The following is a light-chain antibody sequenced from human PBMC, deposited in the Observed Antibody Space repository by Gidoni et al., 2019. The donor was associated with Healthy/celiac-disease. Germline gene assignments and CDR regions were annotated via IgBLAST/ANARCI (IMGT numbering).Light chain of an antibody. V-gene: IGKV3-15*01. CDR3: QQYNNWPPLMYT. J-gene: IGKJ2*01. CDR2: GAS. CDR1: QSVSSN. Sequence: IVMTQSPATLSVSPGERATLSCRASQSVSSNLAWYQQKPGQAPSLLIYGASTRATGIPARFSGSGSGTEFTLTISSLQSEDFAVYYCQQYNNWPPLMYTFXXXTKLEIK.